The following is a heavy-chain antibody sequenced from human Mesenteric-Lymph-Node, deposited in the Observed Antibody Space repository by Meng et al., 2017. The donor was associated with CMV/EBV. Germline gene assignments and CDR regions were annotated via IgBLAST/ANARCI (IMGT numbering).Heavy chain of an antibody. Sequence: SETLSLTCTVSGGSVSSGSYYWSWIRQPPGKGLEWIGEINHSGSTNYNPSLKSRVTISVDTSKNQFSLKLSSVTAADTAVYYCARARFGELLWDYWGQGTLVTVSS. CDR1: GGSVSSGSYY. V-gene: IGHV4-61*01. D-gene: IGHD3-10*01. J-gene: IGHJ4*02. CDR3: ARARFGELLWDY. CDR2: INHSGST.